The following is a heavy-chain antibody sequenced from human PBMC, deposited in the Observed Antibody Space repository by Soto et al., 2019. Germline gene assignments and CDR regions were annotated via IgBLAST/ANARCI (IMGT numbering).Heavy chain of an antibody. CDR1: GDSIRSYY. J-gene: IGHJ4*02. Sequence: QVQLQESGPGLVKPSETLSLTCSVSGDSIRSYYWSWIRQPPGKGLEWIGYISRSGGTKYNPSVKSRVTISMDTSRNQLSLKMTSVTADDTAVYYCTRGGSGYSSTWAAHWGQGTLVTVSS. V-gene: IGHV4-59*01. CDR3: TRGGSGYSSTWAAH. D-gene: IGHD2-2*01. CDR2: ISRSGGT.